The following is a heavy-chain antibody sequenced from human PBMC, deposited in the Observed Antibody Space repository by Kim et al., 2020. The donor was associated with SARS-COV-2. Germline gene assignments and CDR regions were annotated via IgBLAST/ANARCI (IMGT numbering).Heavy chain of an antibody. Sequence: GGSLRLSCAASGFTFSIDSMNWVRQAPGKGLEWVSHISGSSGNIYYADSVKGRFTISRDNAKNSLHLQMKSLRDEDTAVYYCARVPSSWSFDSWGQGTLVTVSS. V-gene: IGHV3-48*02. D-gene: IGHD6-13*01. CDR3: ARVPSSWSFDS. CDR2: ISGSSGNI. CDR1: GFTFSIDS. J-gene: IGHJ4*02.